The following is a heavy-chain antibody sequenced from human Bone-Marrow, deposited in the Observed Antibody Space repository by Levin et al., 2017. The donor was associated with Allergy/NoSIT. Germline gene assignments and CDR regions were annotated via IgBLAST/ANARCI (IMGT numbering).Heavy chain of an antibody. CDR2: IKSKTDGGTT. D-gene: IGHD6-13*01. CDR1: GFTFSNAW. V-gene: IGHV3-15*01. CDR3: TTRNKAAAGYWYFDL. Sequence: SCAASGFTFSNAWMSWVRQAPGKGLEWVGRIKSKTDGGTTDYAAPVKGRFTISRDDSKNTLYLQMNSLKTEDTAVYYCTTRNKAAAGYWYFDLWGRGTLVTVSS. J-gene: IGHJ2*01.